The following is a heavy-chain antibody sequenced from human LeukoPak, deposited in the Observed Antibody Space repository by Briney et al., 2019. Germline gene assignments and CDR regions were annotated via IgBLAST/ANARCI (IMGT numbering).Heavy chain of an antibody. V-gene: IGHV3-7*01. CDR3: TRDRWIDY. D-gene: IGHD3-16*02. CDR2: INMDGSEE. CDR1: GLIFSNYW. Sequence: GGSLRLPCAASGLIFSNYWMTWVRQAPGKGLEWVANINMDGSEENYVDSVKGRFTISRDSAKNSLHLQMNSLRAEDTAVYYCTRDRWIDYWGQGTLVTVSS. J-gene: IGHJ4*02.